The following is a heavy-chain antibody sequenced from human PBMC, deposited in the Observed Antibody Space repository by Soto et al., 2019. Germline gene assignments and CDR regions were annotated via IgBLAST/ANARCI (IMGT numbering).Heavy chain of an antibody. J-gene: IGHJ4*02. D-gene: IGHD3-3*01. CDR2: IYYSATT. CDR1: GGSISSYY. Sequence: SETLSLTCTVSGGSISSYYWSWIRQPPGKGLEWIGYIYYSATTNYNPSLKGRVTISLDTSKNQFSLRLNSVTAADTAVYYCARSSIKPQVFMYPFDSWSQGTPVTVSS. CDR3: ARSSIKPQVFMYPFDS. V-gene: IGHV4-59*08.